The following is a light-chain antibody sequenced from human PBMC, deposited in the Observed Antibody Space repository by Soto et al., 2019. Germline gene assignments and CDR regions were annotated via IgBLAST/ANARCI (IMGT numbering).Light chain of an antibody. J-gene: IGKJ1*01. V-gene: IGKV3-15*01. CDR1: QSVSSN. Sequence: EIVMTQSPATLSVSPGERATLSCRASQSVSSNLAWYQQKPGQAPRRLIYGASTRATGIPARFSGSGSGTEFTLTISSLQSEDSAVYYCQQYNNWPRTFGQGTKVEIK. CDR2: GAS. CDR3: QQYNNWPRT.